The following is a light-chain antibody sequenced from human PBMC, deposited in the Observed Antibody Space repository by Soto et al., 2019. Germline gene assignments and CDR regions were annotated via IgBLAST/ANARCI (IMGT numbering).Light chain of an antibody. CDR3: QQRSNWHPIYT. CDR2: DAS. Sequence: EIVLTQSPATLSLSPGERATLSCRASQSVSSYLAWYQQKPGQAPRLLIYDASNRATGIPARFSGSGSGTDFTLTISSLEPEDFAVYYCQQRSNWHPIYTFGQGTKLEIK. CDR1: QSVSSY. J-gene: IGKJ2*01. V-gene: IGKV3-11*01.